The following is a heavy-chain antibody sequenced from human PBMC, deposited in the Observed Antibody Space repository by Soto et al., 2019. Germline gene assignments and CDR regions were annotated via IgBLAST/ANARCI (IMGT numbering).Heavy chain of an antibody. J-gene: IGHJ5*02. Sequence: ASVKVSCKASGYSFTSYDINWVRQATGQRLEWMGWMNPNSGNTGYAQKFQGRVTMTRNTSISTAYMELSSLRSEDTAVYYCARVRIAARPGTLDPWGQGTLVTVSS. CDR3: ARVRIAARPGTLDP. CDR1: GYSFTSYD. D-gene: IGHD6-6*01. V-gene: IGHV1-8*01. CDR2: MNPNSGNT.